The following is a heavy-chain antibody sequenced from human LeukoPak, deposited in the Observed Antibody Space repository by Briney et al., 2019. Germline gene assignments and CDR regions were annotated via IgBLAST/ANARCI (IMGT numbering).Heavy chain of an antibody. J-gene: IGHJ4*02. D-gene: IGHD5-12*01. Sequence: SETLSLTCAVSGGSISSSNWWSWVRQPPVKGLEWIGEIYHSGSTNYNPSLKSRVTVSVDKSKNQFSLKLSSVTAADTAVYYCARVESGYDFDYWGQGTLVTVSS. V-gene: IGHV4-4*02. CDR1: GGSISSSNW. CDR3: ARVESGYDFDY. CDR2: IYHSGST.